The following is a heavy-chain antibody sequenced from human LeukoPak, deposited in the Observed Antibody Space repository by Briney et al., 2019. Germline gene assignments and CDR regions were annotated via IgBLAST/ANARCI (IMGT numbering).Heavy chain of an antibody. J-gene: IGHJ5*02. D-gene: IGHD3-10*01. V-gene: IGHV4-34*01. CDR1: GGSFSGYY. Sequence: PSETLSLTCAVYGGSFSGYYWSWIRQPPGKGLEWIGEINHSGSTNYNPSLKSRVTISVDTSKNQFSLKLSSVTAADTDVYYCARSITMVRGVLPWGQGTLVTVSS. CDR2: INHSGST. CDR3: ARSITMVRGVLP.